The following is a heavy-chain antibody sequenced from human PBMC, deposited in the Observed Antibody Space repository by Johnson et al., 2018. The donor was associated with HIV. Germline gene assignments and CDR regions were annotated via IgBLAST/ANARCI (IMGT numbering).Heavy chain of an antibody. CDR1: GFTFSSYA. D-gene: IGHD4-17*01. CDR2: ISYDGSNK. J-gene: IGHJ3*02. Sequence: QVQLVESGGGVVQPGRSLRLSCAASGFTFSSYAMHWVRQAPGKGLEWVAVISYDGSNKYYADSVKGRFTISRDNSKNTLYLQMNSLRAEDTAGYYCAKVGGRHDYGDYLGAFDIWGQGTRVTVSS. V-gene: IGHV3-30*04. CDR3: AKVGGRHDYGDYLGAFDI.